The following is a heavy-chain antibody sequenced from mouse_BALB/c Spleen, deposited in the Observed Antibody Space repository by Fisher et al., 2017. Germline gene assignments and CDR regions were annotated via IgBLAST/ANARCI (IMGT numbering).Heavy chain of an antibody. J-gene: IGHJ4*01. Sequence: KFKGKAILTVDKSSSTAYMELRSLTSEDSAVYYCARRLEKNYYAMDYWGQGTSVTVSS. CDR3: ARRLEKNYYAMDY. V-gene: IGHV1-26*01.